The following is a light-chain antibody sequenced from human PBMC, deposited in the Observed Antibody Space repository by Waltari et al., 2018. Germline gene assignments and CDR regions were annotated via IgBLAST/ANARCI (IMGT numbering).Light chain of an antibody. CDR3: QQYNNWPPET. CDR1: RRSSRN. CDR2: GAS. J-gene: IGKJ2*01. Sequence: SARALRRSSRNMAGNHEKPGRVTRLQIDGASTRATAIPARFSGSGSGTEFTLTISSLHSEEFAVYYCQQYNNWPPETFGQGTKLEIK. V-gene: IGKV3-15*01.